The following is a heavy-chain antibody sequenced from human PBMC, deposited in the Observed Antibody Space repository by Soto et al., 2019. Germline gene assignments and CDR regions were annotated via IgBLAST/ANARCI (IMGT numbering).Heavy chain of an antibody. CDR2: IIPLFGTT. J-gene: IGHJ3*02. CDR1: GGSFNNYA. Sequence: SVKVSCKASGGSFNNYAISWVRQAPGQGLEWMGGIIPLFGTTNYAQKFQGRVTITADESTSTAYMELSSLRSEDTAFYYCARPRSHYYDRSAERAFDIWGQGTMVTVSS. V-gene: IGHV1-69*13. CDR3: ARPRSHYYDRSAERAFDI. D-gene: IGHD3-22*01.